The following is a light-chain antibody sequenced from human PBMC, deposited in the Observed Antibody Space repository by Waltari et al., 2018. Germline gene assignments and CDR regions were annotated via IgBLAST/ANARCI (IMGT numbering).Light chain of an antibody. Sequence: SYELTQPPSVSVSPGQTASITCSGDQLGYKYACWYQQRPGQPPVLVIYENTKRPSGIPERFSGSNSGNTATLTISGAQAMDEADYYCQAWDSSTGVFGTGTKVTVL. V-gene: IGLV3-1*01. CDR3: QAWDSSTGV. CDR2: ENT. J-gene: IGLJ1*01. CDR1: QLGYKY.